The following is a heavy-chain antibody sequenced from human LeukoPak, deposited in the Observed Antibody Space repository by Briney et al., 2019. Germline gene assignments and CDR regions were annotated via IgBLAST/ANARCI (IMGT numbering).Heavy chain of an antibody. V-gene: IGHV3-23*01. CDR2: ITGSGDNT. D-gene: IGHD1-26*01. J-gene: IGHJ4*02. CDR1: GFTFSSYG. CDR3: AKAHFGVGATHYFDY. Sequence: GGSLRLSCAASGFTFSSYGMSWVRQAPGKGLEWVSAITGSGDNTYYADSVKGRFTISRDNSKNTLYLQMSSLRTEDTAVYYCAKAHFGVGATHYFDYWGQGTLVTVSS.